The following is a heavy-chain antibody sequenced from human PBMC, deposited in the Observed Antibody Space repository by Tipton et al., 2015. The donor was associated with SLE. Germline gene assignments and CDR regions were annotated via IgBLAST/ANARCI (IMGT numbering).Heavy chain of an antibody. CDR1: GGSFGDYY. Sequence: TLSLTCTIHGGSFGDYYWTWIRQPPGKGLDWIGEINHSGSANYNPSFKSRLTMAVDTDKNQFSLKMTSVTAADTAVYYCARGSPTGTTRLDYWGRGTLVTVSS. CDR3: ARGSPTGTTRLDY. V-gene: IGHV4-34*01. D-gene: IGHD1-7*01. CDR2: INHSGSA. J-gene: IGHJ4*02.